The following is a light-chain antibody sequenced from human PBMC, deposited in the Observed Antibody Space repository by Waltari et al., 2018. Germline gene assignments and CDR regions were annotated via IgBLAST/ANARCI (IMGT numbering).Light chain of an antibody. J-gene: IGLJ1*01. Sequence: QSALTQPASVSGSPGQSITISCSGTDSDVGAYDFVSWYQQHPGKAPHTIIYEVSKRPSGMSKGCSASNAGNTASRTIAGLQAEDEADYCCSSYTTSSAPGVFGTGTRVTVL. V-gene: IGLV2-14*01. CDR2: EVS. CDR3: SSYTTSSAPGV. CDR1: DSDVGAYDF.